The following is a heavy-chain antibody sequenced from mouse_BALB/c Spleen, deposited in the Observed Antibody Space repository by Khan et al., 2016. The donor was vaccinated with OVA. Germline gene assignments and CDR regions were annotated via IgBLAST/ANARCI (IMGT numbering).Heavy chain of an antibody. CDR2: VSPGGGYT. D-gene: IGHD1-1*01. CDR1: GFTFSTYG. Sequence: EVQLVESGGDLVKPGGSLKLSCAASGFTFSTYGMSWVRQTPDKRLEWVATVSPGGGYTYYPDSVKGRFTISRDNAKNTLYLQMSGLKSEDSAMLYCYRVAYYYDSEGFDYWGQGTLVTVSA. J-gene: IGHJ3*01. V-gene: IGHV5-6*01. CDR3: YRVAYYYDSEGFDY.